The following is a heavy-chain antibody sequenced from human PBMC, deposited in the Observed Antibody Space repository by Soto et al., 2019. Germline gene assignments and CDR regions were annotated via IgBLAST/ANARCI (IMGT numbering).Heavy chain of an antibody. CDR1: GYKFGSAW. CDR3: ARQLSHICDS. Sequence: GESLKISCKGVGYKFGSAWIGWVRQMPGKGLEWMGIIKPGTSDIRYSPSCRGHVTISADGAVSTAYLQWSSLKASDTAMYYCARQLSHICDSWGQRTLVTVSS. D-gene: IGHD3-3*02. CDR2: IKPGTSDI. J-gene: IGHJ4*02. V-gene: IGHV5-51*01.